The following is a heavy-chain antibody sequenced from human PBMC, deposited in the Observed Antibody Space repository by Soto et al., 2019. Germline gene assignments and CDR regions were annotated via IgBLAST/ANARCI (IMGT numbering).Heavy chain of an antibody. V-gene: IGHV4-4*02. Sequence: SDTLSLTCAVSGGSISSSNWWSWVRQPPGKGLEWIGEIYHSGSTNYNPSLKSRVTISVDKSKNQFSLKLSSVTAADTAVYYCARERGGGWGEYYYGMDGWGQGTTVTV. J-gene: IGHJ6*02. CDR3: ARERGGGWGEYYYGMDG. D-gene: IGHD6-19*01. CDR1: GGSISSSNW. CDR2: IYHSGST.